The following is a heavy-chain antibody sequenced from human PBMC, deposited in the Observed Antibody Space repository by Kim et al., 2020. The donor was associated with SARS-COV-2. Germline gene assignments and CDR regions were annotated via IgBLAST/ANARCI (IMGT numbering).Heavy chain of an antibody. CDR3: ASSVPAAGIFDY. J-gene: IGHJ4*02. D-gene: IGHD2-2*01. CDR1: GGSISSSSYY. Sequence: SETLSITCTVSGGSISSSSYYWGWIRQPPGKGLEWIGSIYYSGSTYYNPSLKSRVTISVDTSKNQFSLKLSSVTAADTAVYYCASSVPAAGIFDYWGQGTLVTVSS. V-gene: IGHV4-39*01. CDR2: IYYSGST.